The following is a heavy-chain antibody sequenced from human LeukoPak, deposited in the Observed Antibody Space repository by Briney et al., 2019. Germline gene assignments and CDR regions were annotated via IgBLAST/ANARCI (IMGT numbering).Heavy chain of an antibody. V-gene: IGHV5-51*01. CDR3: ARLTMVRESEYYFDY. CDR2: IYPGDSDT. CDR1: GYTFTSYW. J-gene: IGHJ4*02. Sequence: KYGESLKISCKGSGYTFTSYWIAWVRQMPGKGLEWMGIIYPGDSDTRYSPSFQGQVTFSADKSISTAYLQWSSLKASDTAMYYCARLTMVRESEYYFDYWGQGTLVTVSS. D-gene: IGHD3-10*01.